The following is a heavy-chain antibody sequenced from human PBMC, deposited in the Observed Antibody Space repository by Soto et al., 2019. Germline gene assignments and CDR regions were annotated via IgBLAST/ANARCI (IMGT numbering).Heavy chain of an antibody. J-gene: IGHJ4*02. CDR1: GFTFSSYG. Sequence: QVQLVESGGGVVQPGTSLRLSCAASGFTFSSYGMHWVRQAPGKGLEWVAVIQDDGSKKYYADSLKGRFTISRDNSKNMLYLQINSLRADDTAVYFCGRWGRGLYGFYFDYWGQGTLVTVSS. V-gene: IGHV3-33*01. D-gene: IGHD3-16*01. CDR2: IQDDGSKK. CDR3: GRWGRGLYGFYFDY.